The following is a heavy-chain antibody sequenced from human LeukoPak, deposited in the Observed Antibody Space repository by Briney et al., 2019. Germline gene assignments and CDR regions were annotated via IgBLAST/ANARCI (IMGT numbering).Heavy chain of an antibody. V-gene: IGHV4-39*07. CDR1: GGSISSSSYY. CDR3: ARDPQQLGPYYYYYYMDV. Sequence: SETLSLTCTVSGGSISSSSYYWGWIRQPPGKGLEWIGSIYYSGSTYYNPSLKSRVTISVDTSKNQFSLKLSSVTAADTAVYYCARDPQQLGPYYYYYYMDVWGKGTTVTVSS. J-gene: IGHJ6*03. D-gene: IGHD6-13*01. CDR2: IYYSGST.